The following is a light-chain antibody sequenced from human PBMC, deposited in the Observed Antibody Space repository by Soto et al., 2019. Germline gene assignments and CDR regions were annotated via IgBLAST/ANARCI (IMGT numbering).Light chain of an antibody. Sequence: IVVTQSPSTLSLSPGERATLSCRASQSLSSYLAWYQQKPGQAPRLLIYDASNRATGIPARFSGSGSGTDFTLTISSLEPEDFAVYYCQQRRNWLTFGGGTKVDIK. CDR1: QSLSSY. J-gene: IGKJ4*01. CDR2: DAS. V-gene: IGKV3-11*01. CDR3: QQRRNWLT.